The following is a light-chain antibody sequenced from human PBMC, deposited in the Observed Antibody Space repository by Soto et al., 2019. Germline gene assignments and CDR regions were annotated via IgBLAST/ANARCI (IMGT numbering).Light chain of an antibody. CDR1: QDISTY. V-gene: IGKV1-27*01. CDR3: QKYGNAPLT. Sequence: DIPMTQAPSSLSASVGDRVTITCRARQDISTYLAWYQQKPGKVPKLLISAAYTLQSGVPPRFSGSGSGTDFTLTISSLQPEDVATYYCQKYGNAPLTFGGGTKVEIK. J-gene: IGKJ4*01. CDR2: AAY.